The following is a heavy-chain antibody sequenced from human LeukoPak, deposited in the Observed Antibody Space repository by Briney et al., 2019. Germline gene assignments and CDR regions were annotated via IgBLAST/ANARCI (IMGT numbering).Heavy chain of an antibody. J-gene: IGHJ4*02. D-gene: IGHD5-18*01. CDR2: IRYDGSNK. Sequence: RGSLRLSCAASGFTFSSYGMHWVRQAPGKGLEWVAFIRYDGSNKHYADSVKGRFTISRDNSKNTLYLQMNSLRAEDTAVYYCAKGSYQPDYWGQGTLVTVSS. V-gene: IGHV3-30*02. CDR1: GFTFSSYG. CDR3: AKGSYQPDY.